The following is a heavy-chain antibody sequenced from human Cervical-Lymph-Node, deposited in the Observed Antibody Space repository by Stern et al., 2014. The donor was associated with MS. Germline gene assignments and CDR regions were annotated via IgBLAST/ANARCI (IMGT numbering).Heavy chain of an antibody. J-gene: IGHJ4*02. D-gene: IGHD6-6*01. CDR2: IKNDGSEK. CDR1: GFTFSSYW. Sequence: EMQLVESGGGLVQPGGSLRLSCEASGFTFSSYWMSWVRQAPGKGLEWVASIKNDGSEKYSVDSVKGRFTIFREHAKNSLDMPLISLRAEDTAVYYCARETLAARGGDYGGQGTLGTVSS. V-gene: IGHV3-7*01. CDR3: ARETLAARGGDY.